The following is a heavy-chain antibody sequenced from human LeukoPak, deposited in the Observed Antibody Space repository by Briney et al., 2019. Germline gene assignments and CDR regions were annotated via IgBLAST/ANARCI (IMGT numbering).Heavy chain of an antibody. J-gene: IGHJ4*02. Sequence: PGGSLRLSCAASGFTFSSYWMSWVRQAPGKGLEWVANIKQDGSAIKYVDSVKGRFTISRDNAKNSLYLQMNSQRAEDTAVYYCARVDSHSSGYYDYWGQGTLVTVSS. V-gene: IGHV3-7*01. CDR2: IKQDGSAI. CDR1: GFTFSSYW. CDR3: ARVDSHSSGYYDY. D-gene: IGHD3-22*01.